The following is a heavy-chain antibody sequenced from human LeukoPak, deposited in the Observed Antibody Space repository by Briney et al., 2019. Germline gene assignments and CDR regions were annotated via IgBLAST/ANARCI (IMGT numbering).Heavy chain of an antibody. V-gene: IGHV4-59*01. CDR3: ASLTAAEAFDS. J-gene: IGHJ3*02. CDR1: GGSPRTYF. D-gene: IGHD3-16*01. Sequence: PGTLSLTSTVSGGSPRTYFWSWIRQPPGPGLECIGYIYDSGRTNTNTSITTRVTISLDPSKNPFSRKLSSVLPAHPAAHPCASLTAAEAFDSWVQGTMVTDSS. CDR2: IYDSGRT.